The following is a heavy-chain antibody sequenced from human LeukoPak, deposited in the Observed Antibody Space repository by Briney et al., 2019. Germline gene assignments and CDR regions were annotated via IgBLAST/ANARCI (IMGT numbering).Heavy chain of an antibody. CDR3: ARGPGYSSNPYYYYHMDV. CDR1: VFTFITYW. V-gene: IGHV3-7*01. CDR2: IKQDGSEK. J-gene: IGHJ6*03. Sequence: PGGPLRLSCAASVFTFITYWMTGVRGAPGKGLEGVANIKQDGSEKYYVDSVIGRFTISRDNAQNSLDLQMNSLRAEDTAVYCCARGPGYSSNPYYYYHMDVGDRGTTVTVSS. D-gene: IGHD6-13*01.